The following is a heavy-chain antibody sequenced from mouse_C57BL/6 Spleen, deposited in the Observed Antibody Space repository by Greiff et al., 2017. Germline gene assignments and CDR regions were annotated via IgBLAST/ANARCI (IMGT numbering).Heavy chain of an antibody. CDR2: IDPETGGT. J-gene: IGHJ2*01. CDR3: TRKGSKDY. D-gene: IGHD1-1*01. CDR1: GYTFTDYE. V-gene: IGHV1-15*01. Sequence: VQLQQSGAELVRPGASVTLSCKASGYTFTDYEMHWVKQTPVHGLEWIGAIDPETGGTAYNQKFKGKAILTADKSSSTAYMELRSLTSEDSAVHYCTRKGSKDYWGQGTTLTVSS.